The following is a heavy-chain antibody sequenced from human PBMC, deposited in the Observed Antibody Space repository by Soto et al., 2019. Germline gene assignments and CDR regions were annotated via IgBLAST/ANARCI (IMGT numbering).Heavy chain of an antibody. CDR2: IYPNDNT. D-gene: IGHD1-7*01. CDR3: TKEELGRDH. Sequence: EVQLVESGGGLIQPGVSLRLSCAVSGFTVSSNYMSWVRQAPGKGLDLISIIYPNDNTYYADSVKSRFTISRDNSKNTLFLQINSRRAKDTAVYYCTKEELGRDHWGQGSLVTVSS. CDR1: GFTVSSNY. J-gene: IGHJ5*02. V-gene: IGHV3-53*01.